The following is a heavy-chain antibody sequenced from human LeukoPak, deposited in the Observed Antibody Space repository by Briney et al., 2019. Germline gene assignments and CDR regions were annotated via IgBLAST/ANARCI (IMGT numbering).Heavy chain of an antibody. V-gene: IGHV4-59*12. J-gene: IGHJ5*02. CDR2: IYYSGST. CDR3: ARIVVVPAGPGWFDP. Sequence: SETLSLTCTVSGGSISSYYWSWIRQPPGKGLEWIGYIYYSGSTNYNPSLKSRVTISVDTSKNQFSLKLSSVTAADTAVYYCARIVVVPAGPGWFDPWGQGTLVTVSS. D-gene: IGHD2-2*01. CDR1: GGSISSYY.